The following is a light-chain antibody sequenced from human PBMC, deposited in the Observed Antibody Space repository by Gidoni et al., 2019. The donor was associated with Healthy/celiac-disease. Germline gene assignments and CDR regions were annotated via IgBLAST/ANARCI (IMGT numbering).Light chain of an antibody. CDR1: QSVSSN. CDR3: QQYNNWLLRYT. Sequence: EIVMTPSLATLSVSPGERATLSCRASQSVSSNLAWYQQKPGQAPRLLIYGSSTRATDIPARFSGSGSGTEFTLTISSLQSEDFAVYYCQQYNNWLLRYTFGQGTKLEIK. V-gene: IGKV3-15*01. J-gene: IGKJ2*01. CDR2: GSS.